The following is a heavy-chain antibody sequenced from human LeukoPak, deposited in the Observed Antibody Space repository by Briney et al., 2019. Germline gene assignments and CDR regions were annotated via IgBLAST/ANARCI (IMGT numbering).Heavy chain of an antibody. CDR2: FDPEDGET. CDR3: ATRRTGSGSYYSFDY. V-gene: IGHV1-24*01. D-gene: IGHD3-10*01. Sequence: GASVKVSCKVSGYTLTELSMHWVRQAPGKGLEWMGGFDPEDGETIYAQKFQGRVTMTEDTSTDTAYMELSSLRSEDMAVYYCATRRTGSGSYYSFDYWGQGTLVTVSS. CDR1: GYTLTELS. J-gene: IGHJ4*02.